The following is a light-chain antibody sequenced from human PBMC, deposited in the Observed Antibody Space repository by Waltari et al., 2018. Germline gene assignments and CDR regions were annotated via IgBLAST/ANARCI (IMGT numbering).Light chain of an antibody. J-gene: IGKJ1*01. CDR2: GAS. Sequence: EIVLTQSPGTLSLSPGERATLVCRASQSVRGSLAWYQQKSGQAPRLRIYGASSRATGIPDRFSGSGSGTDFSLTISRLEPEDFAVYYCQHYVRLPATFGQGTKVEIK. V-gene: IGKV3-20*01. CDR3: QHYVRLPAT. CDR1: QSVRGS.